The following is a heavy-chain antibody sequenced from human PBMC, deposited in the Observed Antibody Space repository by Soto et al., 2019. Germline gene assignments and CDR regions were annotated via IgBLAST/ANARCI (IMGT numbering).Heavy chain of an antibody. D-gene: IGHD3-10*01. Sequence: PSETLSLTCTVSGGSISSYYWSWIRQPPGKGLEWIGYIYYSGSTNYNPSLKSRVTISVDTSKNQFSLKLSSVTAADTAVYYCARPAARGSIDPWGQGTLVTVSS. CDR2: IYYSGST. V-gene: IGHV4-59*08. CDR1: GGSISSYY. J-gene: IGHJ5*02. CDR3: ARPAARGSIDP.